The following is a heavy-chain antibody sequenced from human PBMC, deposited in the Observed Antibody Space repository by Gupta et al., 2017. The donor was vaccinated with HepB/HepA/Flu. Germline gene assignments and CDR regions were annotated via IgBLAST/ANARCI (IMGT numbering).Heavy chain of an antibody. V-gene: IGHV4-31*03. CDR1: GGSISSGGYY. CDR2: IYYSGST. CDR3: ARDSSSWTDYYYGMDV. D-gene: IGHD6-13*01. Sequence: QVQLQESGPGLVKPSQTLSLTCTVSGGSISSGGYYWSWIRQHPGKGLEWIGYIYYSGSTYYNPSLKSRVPISVDTSKNQFSLKLSSVTAADTAVYYCARDSSSWTDYYYGMDVWGQGTTVTVSS. J-gene: IGHJ6*02.